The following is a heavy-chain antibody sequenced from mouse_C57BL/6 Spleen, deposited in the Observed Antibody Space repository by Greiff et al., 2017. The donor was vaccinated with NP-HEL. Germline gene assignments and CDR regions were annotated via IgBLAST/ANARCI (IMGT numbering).Heavy chain of an antibody. J-gene: IGHJ2*01. V-gene: IGHV1-82*01. CDR3: ARAGNYFDY. CDR2: IYPGDGDT. Sequence: VQLVESGPELVKPGASVKISCKASGYAFSSSWMNWVKQRPGKGLEWIGRIYPGDGDTNYNGKFKGKATLTADKSSSTAYMQLSSLTSEDSAVYFCARAGNYFDYWGQGTTLTVSS. CDR1: GYAFSSSW. D-gene: IGHD2-14*01.